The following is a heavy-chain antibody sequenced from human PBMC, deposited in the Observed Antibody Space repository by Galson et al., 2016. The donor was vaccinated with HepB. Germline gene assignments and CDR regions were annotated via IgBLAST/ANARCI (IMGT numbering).Heavy chain of an antibody. Sequence: SVKVSCKASGGTFSSYANSWVRQAPGQWLEWMGGSIPFFGTANYAQKFPGRVTMSADESPITAYMELSSLRSEDTAVYYCAGGLNYYDNSCYHPGRIYYYYMDVWGKGTTVTVSS. J-gene: IGHJ6*03. CDR3: AGGLNYYDNSCYHPGRIYYYYMDV. CDR1: GGTFSSYA. V-gene: IGHV1-69*13. D-gene: IGHD3-22*01. CDR2: SIPFFGTA.